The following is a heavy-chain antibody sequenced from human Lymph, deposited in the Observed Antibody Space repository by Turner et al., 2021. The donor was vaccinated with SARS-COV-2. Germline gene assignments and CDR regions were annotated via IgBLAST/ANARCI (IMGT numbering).Heavy chain of an antibody. J-gene: IGHJ6*02. CDR3: ARDEGHYGMDV. V-gene: IGHV3-53*04. Sequence: EVQLVESGGGLVQPGGSLRLSCAASGFTVSSNYMTWVRQAPGKGLECVSVIYSGGITYYADSVKGRFTISRHNSKHTLYLQMNSLRAEDTAVYYCARDEGHYGMDVWGQGTTVTVSS. CDR1: GFTVSSNY. CDR2: IYSGGIT.